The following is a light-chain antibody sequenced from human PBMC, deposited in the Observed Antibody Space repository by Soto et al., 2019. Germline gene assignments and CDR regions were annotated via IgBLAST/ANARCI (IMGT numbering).Light chain of an antibody. CDR1: KSVLFTPNNRNY. J-gene: IGKJ1*01. V-gene: IGKV4-1*01. CDR2: WAS. CDR3: QQYYTTPWA. Sequence: DIGLTRSEDSLALLLCRRSHTNCKSGKSVLFTPNNRNYLVWYQQKPGQPPKLLIYWASTRESGVPDRFSGSGSRTDFTLTISSLQAEDVAVYYCQQYYTTPWAFGQGTKVDIK.